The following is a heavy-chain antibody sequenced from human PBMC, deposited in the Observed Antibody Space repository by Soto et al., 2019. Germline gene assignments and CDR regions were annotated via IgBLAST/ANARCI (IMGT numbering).Heavy chain of an antibody. V-gene: IGHV3-15*01. J-gene: IGHJ6*02. CDR1: GFTFRNTW. CDR2: IKTKTDGGTT. CDR3: TTGVTSRGMDV. D-gene: IGHD2-21*02. Sequence: EVQLVESGGRLVKPGGSLRLSCAASGFTFRNTWMRWVRQAPGKGLEWVGRIKTKTDGGTTDYAAPVKGRFTISRDDSKNTLYLQMNSLKTEDTAVYYCTTGVTSRGMDVWGQGTTVTVSS.